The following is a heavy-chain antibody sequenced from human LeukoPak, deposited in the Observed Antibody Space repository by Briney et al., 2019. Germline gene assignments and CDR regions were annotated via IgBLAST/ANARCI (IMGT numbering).Heavy chain of an antibody. CDR1: GFTFSSHG. V-gene: IGHV3-7*01. D-gene: IGHD3-16*02. CDR3: ARDLTAEDLYDYVWGSYRHTTCYFDY. J-gene: IGHJ4*02. CDR2: IKKDGSEK. Sequence: PGETLRLSCAASGFTFSSHGMSWVRQAPGKGLEWVANIKKDGSEKYYVDSVKGRFTISRDNAKNSLYLQMNSLRAEDTAVYYCARDLTAEDLYDYVWGSYRHTTCYFDYWGQGTLVTVSS.